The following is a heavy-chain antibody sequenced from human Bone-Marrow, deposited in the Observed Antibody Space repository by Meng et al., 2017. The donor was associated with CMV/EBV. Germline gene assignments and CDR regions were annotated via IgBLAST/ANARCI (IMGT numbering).Heavy chain of an antibody. CDR3: ARDSSTIIWPNYYYYGMDV. J-gene: IGHJ6*02. V-gene: IGHV3-48*03. D-gene: IGHD3-9*01. Sequence: GESLKISCAASGFTFSSYEMNWVRQAPGKGLEWVSYISSSGSTIYYADSVKGRFTISRDNAKNSLYLQMNSLRAEDTAVYYCARDSSTIIWPNYYYYGMDVWGQGTTVTVSS. CDR1: GFTFSSYE. CDR2: ISSSGSTI.